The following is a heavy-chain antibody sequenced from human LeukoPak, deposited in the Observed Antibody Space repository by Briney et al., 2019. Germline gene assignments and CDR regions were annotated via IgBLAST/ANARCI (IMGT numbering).Heavy chain of an antibody. CDR2: INHSGST. D-gene: IGHD3-10*01. CDR1: GGSFSGYY. V-gene: IGHV4-34*01. J-gene: IGHJ5*02. Sequence: PSETLSLTCAVYGGSFSGYYWSWIRQPPGKGLEWIGEINHSGSTNYNPSLKSRVTISVDTSKNQFSLKLSSVTAADTAVYYCARRGANYRFFNWFDPWGQGTLVTVSS. CDR3: ARRGANYRFFNWFDP.